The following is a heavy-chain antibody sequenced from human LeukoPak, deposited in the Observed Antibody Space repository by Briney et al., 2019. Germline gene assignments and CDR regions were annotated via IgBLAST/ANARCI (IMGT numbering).Heavy chain of an antibody. CDR1: GFTFSSYS. CDR2: ISSSSSYI. Sequence: PGGSLRLSCAASGFTFSSYSMNWVRQAPGKGLEWVSSISSSSSYIYYADSVKGRFTISRDNAKNSLYLRMNSLRAEDTAVYYCARDGYRAAAYYGMDVWGQGTTVTVSS. CDR3: ARDGYRAAAYYGMDV. V-gene: IGHV3-21*01. D-gene: IGHD6-13*01. J-gene: IGHJ6*02.